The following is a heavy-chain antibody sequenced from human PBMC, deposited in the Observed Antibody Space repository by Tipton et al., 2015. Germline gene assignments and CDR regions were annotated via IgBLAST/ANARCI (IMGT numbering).Heavy chain of an antibody. V-gene: IGHV1-18*01. Sequence: QLVQSGAEVKKPGASLKISCKASGYTFDTYYINWVRQAPGQGLEWMGWVSPYNGNTNYSQNFQGRVTMTTDTSTSTAYMELRSLMSDDTAVYYCARDLGFLVENYYFDSWGQGTLVTVSS. CDR2: VSPYNGNT. J-gene: IGHJ4*02. CDR3: ARDLGFLVENYYFDS. CDR1: GYTFDTYY. D-gene: IGHD2-8*02.